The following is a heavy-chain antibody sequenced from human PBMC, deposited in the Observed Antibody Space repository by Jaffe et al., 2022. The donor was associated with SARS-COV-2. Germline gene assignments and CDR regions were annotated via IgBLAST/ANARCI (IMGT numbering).Heavy chain of an antibody. D-gene: IGHD6-19*01. V-gene: IGHV3-9*01. CDR1: GFTFDDYA. CDR2: ISWNSGSI. Sequence: EVQLVESGGGLVQPGRSLRLSCAASGFTFDDYAMHWVRQAPGKGLEWVSGISWNSGSIGYADSVKGRFTISRDNAKNSLYLQMNSLRAEDTALYYCAKDSLYSSGSNPYYGMDVWGQGTTVTVSS. J-gene: IGHJ6*02. CDR3: AKDSLYSSGSNPYYGMDV.